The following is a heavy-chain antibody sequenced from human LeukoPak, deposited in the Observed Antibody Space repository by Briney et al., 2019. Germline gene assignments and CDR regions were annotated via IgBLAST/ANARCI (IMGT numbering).Heavy chain of an antibody. V-gene: IGHV3-7*01. J-gene: IGHJ4*02. CDR3: ARDQIYYDSSGLDY. Sequence: PGGSLRLSCAASGFTFSSYWMSWVRQAPGKGLKWVANIKQDGSEKYYVDSVKGRFTISRDNAKNSLYLQMNSLRAEDTAVYYCARDQIYYDSSGLDYWGQGTLVTVSS. D-gene: IGHD3-22*01. CDR2: IKQDGSEK. CDR1: GFTFSSYW.